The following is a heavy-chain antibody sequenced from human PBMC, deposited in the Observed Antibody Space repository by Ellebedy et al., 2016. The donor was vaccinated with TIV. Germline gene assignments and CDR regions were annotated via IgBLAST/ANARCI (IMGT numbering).Heavy chain of an antibody. CDR2: IWLDGSKE. CDR1: GLTFSRSG. CDR3: ARDKNTGYIDY. D-gene: IGHD2-8*02. Sequence: GGSLRLSCAASGLTFSRSGMHWVRQAPGKGLEWVAIIWLDGSKEYYADSVKGRFTISRDNSKNTLYMQMNSLRAEDTAVYYCARDKNTGYIDYWGQGALVTVSS. V-gene: IGHV3-33*01. J-gene: IGHJ4*02.